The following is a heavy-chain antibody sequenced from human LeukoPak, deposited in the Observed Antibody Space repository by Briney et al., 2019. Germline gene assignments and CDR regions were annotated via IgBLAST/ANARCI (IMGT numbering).Heavy chain of an antibody. CDR2: IYYSGST. CDR3: ASSGRDGYKDY. CDR1: GGSISSGGYY. Sequence: SETLSLTCAVSGGSISSGGYYWSWIRQPPGKGLEWIGYIYYSGSTNYNPSLKSRVTISVDTSKNQFSLKLSSVTAADTAVYYCASSGRDGYKDYWGQGTLVTVSS. V-gene: IGHV4-61*08. D-gene: IGHD5-24*01. J-gene: IGHJ4*02.